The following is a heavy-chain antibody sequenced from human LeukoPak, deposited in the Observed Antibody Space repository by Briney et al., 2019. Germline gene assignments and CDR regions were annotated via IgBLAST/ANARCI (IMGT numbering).Heavy chain of an antibody. CDR2: INPNSGGT. J-gene: IGHJ4*02. Sequence: GASVKVSCKASGYTFTGYYMHWVRQAPGQGLEWMGWINPNSGGTNYAQKFQGRVTMTRDTSISTAYMELSRLRSDDTAVYYCARVGRWLLLPYLHSFDYWGQGTLVTVSS. CDR1: GYTFTGYY. D-gene: IGHD3-22*01. CDR3: ARVGRWLLLPYLHSFDY. V-gene: IGHV1-2*02.